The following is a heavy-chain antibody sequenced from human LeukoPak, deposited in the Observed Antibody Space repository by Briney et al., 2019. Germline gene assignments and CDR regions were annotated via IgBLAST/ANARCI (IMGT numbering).Heavy chain of an antibody. CDR3: ARLIAAPGDY. CDR1: GFTVSSYH. J-gene: IGHJ4*02. D-gene: IGHD6-13*01. Sequence: HPGGSLRLSCAASGFTVSSYHMSWVRQAPGKGLEWVSVIYNIGTTFYAESVKGRFTISRDNSKNMLYLQMNSLRAEGTAVYYCARLIAAPGDYWGQGTLVTVSS. V-gene: IGHV3-66*02. CDR2: IYNIGTT.